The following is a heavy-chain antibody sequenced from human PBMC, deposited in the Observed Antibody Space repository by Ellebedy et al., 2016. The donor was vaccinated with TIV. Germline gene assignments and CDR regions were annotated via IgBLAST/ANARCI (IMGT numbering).Heavy chain of an antibody. CDR1: GYTFTSYY. CDR2: INPNSGGT. D-gene: IGHD4-17*01. J-gene: IGHJ4*02. CDR3: ARDGAVTTVFDY. V-gene: IGHV1-2*04. Sequence: AASVKVSCNASGYTFTSYYIHWVRQAPGQGLEWMGWINPNSGGTNYARKFQGWVTMTRDTSISTAYMELNRLRSDDTALYYCARDGAVTTVFDYWGQGTLVTVSS.